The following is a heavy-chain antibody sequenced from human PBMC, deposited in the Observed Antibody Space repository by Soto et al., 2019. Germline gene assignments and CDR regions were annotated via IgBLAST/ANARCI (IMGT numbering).Heavy chain of an antibody. CDR3: ARDLDGSGSYYTDY. J-gene: IGHJ4*02. Sequence: ASVKVSCKASGYMFVTYGINWVRQAPGQGLEWMGWISAYNGNTKYAQNLQGRVTMTTDASTSTAYMEMRSLRSDDTAVYYCARDLDGSGSYYTDYWGPGTLVTVSS. CDR1: GYMFVTYG. CDR2: ISAYNGNT. D-gene: IGHD3-10*01. V-gene: IGHV1-18*01.